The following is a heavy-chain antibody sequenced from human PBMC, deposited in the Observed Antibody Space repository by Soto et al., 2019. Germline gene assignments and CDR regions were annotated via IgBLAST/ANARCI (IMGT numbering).Heavy chain of an antibody. CDR2: ISSSSSII. D-gene: IGHD3-22*01. CDR1: GFTFSSYS. CDR3: ARSSDSSGYEGYDYVMDV. V-gene: IGHV3-48*02. Sequence: EVQLVEAGGGLVQPGGSLRLSCAASGFTFSSYSMNWVRQDPGKGLEWVSYISSSSSIIYYADSVKGRFTISRDNAKNSLYLQMNSLGDEDTAVYYWARSSDSSGYEGYDYVMDVWGQGTTVTVSS. J-gene: IGHJ6*02.